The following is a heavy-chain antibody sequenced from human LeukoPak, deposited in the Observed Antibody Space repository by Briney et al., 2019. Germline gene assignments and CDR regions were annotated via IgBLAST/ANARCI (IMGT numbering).Heavy chain of an antibody. J-gene: IGHJ6*03. V-gene: IGHV3-23*01. Sequence: PGGPLRLSCAASGFTFSSYAMSWVRQAPGKGLEWVSAISGSGGSTYYADSVKGRFTISRDNSKNTLYLQMNSLRAEDTAVYYCAKGFAGYYYYYMDVWGKGTTVTVSS. CDR1: GFTFSSYA. CDR2: ISGSGGST. CDR3: AKGFAGYYYYYMDV.